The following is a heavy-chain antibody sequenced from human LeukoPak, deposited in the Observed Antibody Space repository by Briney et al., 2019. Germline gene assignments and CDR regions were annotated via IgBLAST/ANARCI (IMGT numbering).Heavy chain of an antibody. CDR2: ISGDGGST. V-gene: IGHV3-43*02. CDR3: ARESESSGWYDW. Sequence: PGGSLRLSCAAPGFMFHDYAIHWVRQAPGKGLEWVSLISGDGGSTFYADSVKGRFTISRDNSKNSLYLQMNSLRSDDTALYYCARESESSGWYDWWGQGTLVTVSS. CDR1: GFMFHDYA. J-gene: IGHJ5*01. D-gene: IGHD3-22*01.